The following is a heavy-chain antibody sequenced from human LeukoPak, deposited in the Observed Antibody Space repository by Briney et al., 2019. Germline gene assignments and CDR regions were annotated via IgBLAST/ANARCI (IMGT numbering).Heavy chain of an antibody. CDR3: ARGATMVRGVIITSSNWFDP. D-gene: IGHD3-10*01. CDR2: IYHSGST. Sequence: SETLSLTCTVSGGSISSYYWSWIRQPAGKGLEWIGRIYHSGSTYYNPSLKSRVTISVDTSKNQFSLKLSSVTAADTAVYYCARGATMVRGVIITSSNWFDPWGQGTLVTVSS. J-gene: IGHJ5*02. V-gene: IGHV4-4*07. CDR1: GGSISSYY.